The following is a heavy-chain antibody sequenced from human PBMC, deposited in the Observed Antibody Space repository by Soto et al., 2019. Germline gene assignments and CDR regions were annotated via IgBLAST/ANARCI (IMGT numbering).Heavy chain of an antibody. CDR2: ISSSSSYI. D-gene: IGHD4-4*01. Sequence: GGSLRLSCAASGFTFSSYSMNWVRQAPGKGLEWVSSISSSSSYIYYADSVKGRFTISRDNAKNSLYLQMNSLRAEDTAVYYCARDDYSNYLSYYYYGMDVWGQGTTVTVSS. V-gene: IGHV3-21*01. CDR3: ARDDYSNYLSYYYYGMDV. CDR1: GFTFSSYS. J-gene: IGHJ6*02.